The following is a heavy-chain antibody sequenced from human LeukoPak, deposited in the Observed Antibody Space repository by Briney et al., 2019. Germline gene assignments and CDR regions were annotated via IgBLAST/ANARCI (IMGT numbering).Heavy chain of an antibody. CDR1: GYTSTSYA. J-gene: IGHJ4*02. CDR2: INTNTGNP. D-gene: IGHD3-16*02. Sequence: ASVKVSCKASGYTSTSYAMNWVRQAPGQGREWMGWINTNTGNPTYAQGFTGRFVFSLDTSVSTAYLQISSLKAEDTAVYYCARAAMYYDYVWGSYRYRDLDYWGQGTLVTVSS. V-gene: IGHV7-4-1*02. CDR3: ARAAMYYDYVWGSYRYRDLDY.